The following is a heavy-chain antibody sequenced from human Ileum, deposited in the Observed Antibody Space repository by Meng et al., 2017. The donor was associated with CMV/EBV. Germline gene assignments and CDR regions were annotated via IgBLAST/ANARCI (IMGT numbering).Heavy chain of an antibody. J-gene: IGHJ4*02. V-gene: IGHV6-1*01. CDR1: GDSVSSKSVT. Sequence: QVQLQQSGPGLLKPSQTLSLTCAISGDSVSSKSVTWTWIRQSPSRGLEWLGRTYYRSKWYNDYAVSVKSRITINPDTSRNHFFLQLSSVSPEDTAVYYCARNIFEDQMLPFDYWGQGTLVTVSS. D-gene: IGHD2-2*01. CDR2: TYYRSKWYN. CDR3: ARNIFEDQMLPFDY.